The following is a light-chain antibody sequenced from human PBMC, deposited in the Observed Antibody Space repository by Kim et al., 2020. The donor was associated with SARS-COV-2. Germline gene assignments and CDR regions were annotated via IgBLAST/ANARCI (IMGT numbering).Light chain of an antibody. CDR2: DVT. J-gene: IGLJ3*02. V-gene: IGLV2-14*03. CDR3: SSYTPSSTWV. CDR1: TSDVGGYDY. Sequence: GPPITISGTATTSDVGGYDYVSWYQQHPVKAPKLIIYDVTHRPSGVSHRFSGSKSGNTASLPISGLQAEDEADYYCSSYTPSSTWVFGGGTQLTVL.